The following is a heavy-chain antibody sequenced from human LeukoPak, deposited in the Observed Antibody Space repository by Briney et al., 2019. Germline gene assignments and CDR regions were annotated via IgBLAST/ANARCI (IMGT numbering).Heavy chain of an antibody. Sequence: GGSLRLSCAASGFTFSSYDMHWVRQATGKGLEWVSAIGTAGDTYYPGSVKGRFTISRENAKNSLYLQMNSLRAGDTAVYYCARAYYYYGMDVWGQGTTVTVSS. CDR2: IGTAGDT. CDR3: ARAYYYYGMDV. J-gene: IGHJ6*02. V-gene: IGHV3-13*01. CDR1: GFTFSSYD.